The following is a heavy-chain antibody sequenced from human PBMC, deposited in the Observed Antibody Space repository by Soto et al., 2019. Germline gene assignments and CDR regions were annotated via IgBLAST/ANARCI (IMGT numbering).Heavy chain of an antibody. Sequence: EVQLVESGGGLVNPGRSLRLSCAASGFTFDDYAMHWVRQAPGKGLEWVSGISWNSGSIGYADSVKGRFTISRDNAKNSLYLQMNSLRAEDTALYYCAKDAITMVRGVISYYGMDVWGQGTTVTVSS. CDR3: AKDAITMVRGVISYYGMDV. D-gene: IGHD3-10*01. CDR2: ISWNSGSI. J-gene: IGHJ6*02. V-gene: IGHV3-9*01. CDR1: GFTFDDYA.